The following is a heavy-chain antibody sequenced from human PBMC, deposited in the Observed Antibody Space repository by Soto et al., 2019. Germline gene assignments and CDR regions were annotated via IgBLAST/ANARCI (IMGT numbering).Heavy chain of an antibody. CDR3: APRGDGWFDP. J-gene: IGHJ5*02. CDR1: GGSIRSSSYY. D-gene: IGHD3-10*01. CDR2: IYYSGST. V-gene: IGHV4-39*01. Sequence: SETLSLTCTVSGGSIRSSSYYWGWIRQPPGKGLEWIGSIYYSGSTYYNPSLKSRVTISVDTSKNQFSLNLNSVTAADTAVYYCAPRGDGWFDPWGQGTLVTVSS.